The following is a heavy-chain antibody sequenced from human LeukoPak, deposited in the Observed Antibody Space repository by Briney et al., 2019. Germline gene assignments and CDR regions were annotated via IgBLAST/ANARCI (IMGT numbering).Heavy chain of an antibody. CDR1: AFTFSNYG. V-gene: IGHV3-30*03. D-gene: IGHD5-18*01. J-gene: IGHJ4*02. CDR3: ARDLREYSSVGGLIDY. Sequence: GGSLRLSWAASAFTFSNYGMHWVRQAPGKGLEWVAVISFDGSDKRYPDSVKGRFSISRDNSKNTLDLQMNSLRVEDTGVYYCARDLREYSSVGGLIDYWGQGILVTVSS. CDR2: ISFDGSDK.